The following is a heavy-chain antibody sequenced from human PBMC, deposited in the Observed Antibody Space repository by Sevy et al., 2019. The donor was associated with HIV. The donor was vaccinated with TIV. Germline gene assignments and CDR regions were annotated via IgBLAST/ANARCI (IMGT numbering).Heavy chain of an antibody. CDR2: VKQDGSED. CDR3: ARGLSATD. D-gene: IGHD2-21*02. CDR1: GFTFNTYW. V-gene: IGHV3-7*01. Sequence: GGSLRLSCAASGFTFNTYWKSWVRQAPGKGLEWVASVKQDGSEDYYVESVKGRFTISRDNAKNSVYLQMNSLRVDDTAVYYCARGLSATDWGQGTLVTVSS. J-gene: IGHJ4*02.